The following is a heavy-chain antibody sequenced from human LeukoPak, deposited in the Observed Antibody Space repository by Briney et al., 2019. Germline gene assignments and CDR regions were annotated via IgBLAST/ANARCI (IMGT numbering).Heavy chain of an antibody. CDR3: AREAHSGSYRRLDY. J-gene: IGHJ4*02. Sequence: SVRVSCKASGGTFSSYAISWVRQAPGQGLEWMGGIIPIFGAANYAQKFQGRVTITADESTSTAYMELSSLRSEDTAVYYCAREAHSGSYRRLDYWGQGTLVTVSS. CDR2: IIPIFGAA. CDR1: GGTFSSYA. D-gene: IGHD1-26*01. V-gene: IGHV1-69*13.